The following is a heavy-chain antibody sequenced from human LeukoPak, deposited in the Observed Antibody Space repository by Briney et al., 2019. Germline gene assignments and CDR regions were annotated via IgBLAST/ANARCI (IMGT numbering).Heavy chain of an antibody. CDR1: GGSFSGYY. V-gene: IGHV4-59*01. Sequence: PSETLSLTCAVYGGSFSGYYWSWIRQPPGKGLEWIGYIYYSGSTNYNPSLKSRVTISVDTSKNQFSLKLSSVTAADTAVYYCARSRIHALDAFDIWGQGTMVTVSS. J-gene: IGHJ3*02. CDR3: ARSRIHALDAFDI. CDR2: IYYSGST.